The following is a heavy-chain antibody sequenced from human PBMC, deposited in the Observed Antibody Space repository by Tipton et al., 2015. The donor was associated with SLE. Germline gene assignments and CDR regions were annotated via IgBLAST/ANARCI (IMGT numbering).Heavy chain of an antibody. Sequence: VQLVQSGGGLVKPGGSLRLSCAASGFIFSDYSVNWVRQAPGKGLEWVSSISGSSNYIYYADSLKGRFTISRDNAKSSLYLQMNSLRAEDTAVYYCARGQRAMVLDGFDIWGQGTTVTVSS. CDR3: ARGQRAMVLDGFDI. CDR1: GFIFSDYS. V-gene: IGHV3-21*06. D-gene: IGHD5-18*01. CDR2: ISGSSNYI. J-gene: IGHJ3*02.